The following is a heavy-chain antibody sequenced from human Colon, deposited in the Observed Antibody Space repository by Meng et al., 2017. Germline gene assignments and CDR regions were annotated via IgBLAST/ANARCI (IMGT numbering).Heavy chain of an antibody. D-gene: IGHD3-22*01. CDR3: SRGDYYDSSGYWYCGY. V-gene: IGHV3-49*04. CDR1: GFTFSSYA. Sequence: GGSLRLSCAASGFTFSSYAMSWVRQAPGKGLEWIGFIRSKVHRVTTEYAASAKGRFTISRDDSKGIAYLQMNNLNIEDTAVYYCSRGDYYDSSGYWYCGYWGQGTLVTVSS. CDR2: IRSKVHRVTT. J-gene: IGHJ4*02.